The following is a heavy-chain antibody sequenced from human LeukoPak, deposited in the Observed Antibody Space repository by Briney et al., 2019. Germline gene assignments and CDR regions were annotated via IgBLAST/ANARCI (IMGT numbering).Heavy chain of an antibody. CDR1: GGSISSGSYY. CDR2: IYTSGST. Sequence: PSQTLSLTCTVSGGSISSGSYYWSWIRQPAGKGLEWIGRIYTSGSTNYNPSLKSRVTISVDTSKNQFSLKLSSVTAADTAVYYCARSGLLWFGESPFDYWGQGTLVTVSS. J-gene: IGHJ4*02. D-gene: IGHD3-10*01. CDR3: ARSGLLWFGESPFDY. V-gene: IGHV4-61*02.